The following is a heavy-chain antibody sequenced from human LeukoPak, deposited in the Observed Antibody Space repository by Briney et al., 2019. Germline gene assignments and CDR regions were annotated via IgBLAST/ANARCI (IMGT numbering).Heavy chain of an antibody. V-gene: IGHV4-31*03. CDR3: ATPYCSSTSCLDVFNI. Sequence: SQTLSLTCNVSGVSISDGRYYWAWIRQHPGKGLEWIGYKYYSGSAKYNPSLKSRLTISVDTPNNQFSLQLRSVTAADTAMYYCATPYCSSTSCLDVFNIWGQGRMVTVSS. J-gene: IGHJ3*02. D-gene: IGHD2-2*01. CDR1: GVSISDGRYY. CDR2: KYYSGSA.